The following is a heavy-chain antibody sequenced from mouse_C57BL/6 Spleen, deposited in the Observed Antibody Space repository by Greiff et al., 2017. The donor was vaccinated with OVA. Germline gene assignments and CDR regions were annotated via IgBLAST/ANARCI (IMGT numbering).Heavy chain of an antibody. Sequence: EVQVVESGGGLVKPGGSLKLSCAASGFTFSDYGMHWVRQAPEKGLEWVAYISSGSSTIYYADTVKGRFTISRDNAKNTLFLQMTSLRSEDTAMYYCASDDYYGSSYGYFDVWGTGTTVTVSS. J-gene: IGHJ1*03. V-gene: IGHV5-17*01. CDR2: ISSGSSTI. D-gene: IGHD1-1*01. CDR1: GFTFSDYG. CDR3: ASDDYYGSSYGYFDV.